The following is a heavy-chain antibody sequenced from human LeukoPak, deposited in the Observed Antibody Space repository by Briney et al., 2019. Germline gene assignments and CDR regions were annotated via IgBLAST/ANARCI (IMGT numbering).Heavy chain of an antibody. CDR1: GFTFSNAW. V-gene: IGHV4-59*08. J-gene: IGHJ4*02. CDR3: ARHGGYSSGAGY. CDR2: IYYSGST. D-gene: IGHD6-19*01. Sequence: GSLRLSCAASGFTFSNAWMSWIRQPPGKGLEWIGYIYYSGSTNYNPSLKSRVTISVDTSKNQFSLKLSSVTAADTAVYYCARHGGYSSGAGYWGQGTLVTVSS.